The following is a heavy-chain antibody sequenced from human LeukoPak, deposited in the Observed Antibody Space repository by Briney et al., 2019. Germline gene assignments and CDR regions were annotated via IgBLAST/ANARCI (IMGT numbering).Heavy chain of an antibody. V-gene: IGHV1-18*01. CDR1: GYTFTSYG. CDR3: ARDSSGYSNDAFDI. CDR2: ISAYNGNT. J-gene: IGHJ3*02. D-gene: IGHD3-22*01. Sequence: ASVKVSCKASGYTFTSYGISWVRQAPGQGLEWMGWISAYNGNTNYAQKLQGRVTITTDTSTSTAYMELRSLRSDDTAVYYCARDSSGYSNDAFDIWGQGTMVTVSS.